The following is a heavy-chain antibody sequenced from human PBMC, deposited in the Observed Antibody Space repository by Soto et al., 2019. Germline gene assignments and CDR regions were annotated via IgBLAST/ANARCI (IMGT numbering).Heavy chain of an antibody. CDR1: GGSISSSSYY. D-gene: IGHD2-15*01. J-gene: IGHJ4*02. V-gene: IGHV4-39*01. CDR3: ARHNRIAATPYFDY. Sequence: TLSLTCTVSGGSISSSSYYWGWIRQPPGKGLEWIGSIYYSGSTYYNPSLKSRVTISVDTSKNQFSLKLSSVTAADTAVYYCARHNRIAATPYFDYWGQGTLVTVSS. CDR2: IYYSGST.